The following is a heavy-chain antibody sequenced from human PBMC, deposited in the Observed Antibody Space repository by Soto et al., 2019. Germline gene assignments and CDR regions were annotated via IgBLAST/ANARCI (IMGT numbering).Heavy chain of an antibody. V-gene: IGHV3-30*18. CDR1: GFTFSSYG. CDR2: ISYDGSNK. J-gene: IGHJ6*03. Sequence: GGSLRLSCAASGFTFSSYGMHWVRQAPGKGLEWVAVISYDGSNKYYADSVKGRFTISRDNSKNTLYLQMNSLRAEDTAVYYCANEEFVVVPAAITPTYYYYMDVWGKGTTVTVSS. D-gene: IGHD2-2*01. CDR3: ANEEFVVVPAAITPTYYYYMDV.